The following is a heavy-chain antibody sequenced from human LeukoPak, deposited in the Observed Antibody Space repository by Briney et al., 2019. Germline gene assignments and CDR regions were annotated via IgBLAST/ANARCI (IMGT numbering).Heavy chain of an antibody. Sequence: GGSLRLSCAASGFAFRSYDMHWVRQVSARGLEWVSAIGHAGDTYYADSVKGRFTISREDAKNYFFLQMNSLRAGDTAVYFCAALGDSIYWGQGTLVTVSS. CDR3: AALGDSIY. J-gene: IGHJ4*02. D-gene: IGHD1-26*01. CDR1: GFAFRSYD. CDR2: IGHAGDT. V-gene: IGHV3-13*01.